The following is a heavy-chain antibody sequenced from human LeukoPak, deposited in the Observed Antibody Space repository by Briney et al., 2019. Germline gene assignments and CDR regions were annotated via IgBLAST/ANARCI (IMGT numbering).Heavy chain of an antibody. CDR1: GGSISSYY. Sequence: PSETLSLTCTDPGGSISSYYWSWIRQPAGKGLEWIGRIYTSGSTNYNPSLKSRVTMSVDTSKNQFSLKLSSETAADTAVYYCARGIVYGSASPEFDPWGQGTLVTVSS. V-gene: IGHV4-4*07. CDR3: ARGIVYGSASPEFDP. D-gene: IGHD3-10*01. J-gene: IGHJ5*02. CDR2: IYTSGST.